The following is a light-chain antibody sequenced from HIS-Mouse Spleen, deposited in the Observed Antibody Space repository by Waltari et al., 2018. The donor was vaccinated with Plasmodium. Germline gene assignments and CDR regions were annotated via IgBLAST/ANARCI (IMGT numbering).Light chain of an antibody. CDR3: YSTDSSGNHRV. J-gene: IGLJ3*02. Sequence: SYELTQPPSASVSPGQTARITCSGDALPKKYPYWYQQKSGQAPVLVIYEDSKRPSGIPERFSGSSSGTMATLTISGAQVEDEADYYCYSTDSSGNHRVFGGGTKLTVL. CDR2: EDS. CDR1: ALPKKY. V-gene: IGLV3-10*01.